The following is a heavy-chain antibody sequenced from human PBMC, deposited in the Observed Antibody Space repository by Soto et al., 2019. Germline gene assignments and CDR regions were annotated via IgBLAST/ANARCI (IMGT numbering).Heavy chain of an antibody. CDR3: ARESKYDTSGYPPWFAP. J-gene: IGHJ5*02. Sequence: QVQLQESGPGLVKPSQTLSLTCTVSVASISSGGYYWSWIRQHPGEGLEWIGYIYYSGSTSYNPSRKRRVPGSVDTSKNPFSLKLSSVTDADTAVYYCARESKYDTSGYPPWFAPWGQGTLVTVSS. D-gene: IGHD3-22*01. CDR1: VASISSGGYY. CDR2: IYYSGST. V-gene: IGHV4-31*03.